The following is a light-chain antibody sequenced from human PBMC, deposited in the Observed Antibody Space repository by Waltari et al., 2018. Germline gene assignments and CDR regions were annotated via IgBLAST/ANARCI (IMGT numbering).Light chain of an antibody. CDR3: GTWDSSLSGAV. V-gene: IGLV1-51*02. J-gene: IGLJ7*01. CDR2: ENS. Sequence: QSVLTQPPSVSAAPGQRVTISCSGGRSNIGDNYVSWYRQFQGTAPKLLIYENSERPSGIPGRFSGSKSGTSATLDITGLQAGDEADYYCGTWDSSLSGAVFGGGTHLTVL. CDR1: RSNIGDNY.